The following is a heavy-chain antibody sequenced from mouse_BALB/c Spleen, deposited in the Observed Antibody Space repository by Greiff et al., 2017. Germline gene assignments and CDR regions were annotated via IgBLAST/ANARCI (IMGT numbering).Heavy chain of an antibody. J-gene: IGHJ4*01. CDR2: INPSTGYT. Sequence: QVQLQQSGAELAKPGASVKMSCTASGYTFTSYWMHWVKQRPGQGLEWIGYINPSTGYTEYNQKFKDKATLTADKSSSTAYMQLSSLTSEDSAVYYCARSKGYYAKDYWGQGTSVTVSS. CDR1: GYTFTSYW. V-gene: IGHV1-7*01. CDR3: ARSKGYYAKDY.